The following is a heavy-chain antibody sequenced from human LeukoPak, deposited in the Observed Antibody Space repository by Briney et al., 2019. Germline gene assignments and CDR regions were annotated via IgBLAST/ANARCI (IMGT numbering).Heavy chain of an antibody. CDR3: ARERYCSSTSCLHYYYCYGMDV. CDR1: GFTFSDYY. V-gene: IGHV3-11*01. Sequence: GGSLRLSCAASGFTFSDYYMSWIRQAPGKGLEWVSYISSSGSTIYYADSVKGRFTISRDNAKNSLYLQMNSLRAEDTAVYYCARERYCSSTSCLHYYYCYGMDVWGQGTTVTVSS. D-gene: IGHD2-2*01. J-gene: IGHJ6*02. CDR2: ISSSGSTI.